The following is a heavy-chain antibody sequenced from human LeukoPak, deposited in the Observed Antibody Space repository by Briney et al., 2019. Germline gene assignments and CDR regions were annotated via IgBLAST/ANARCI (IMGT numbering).Heavy chain of an antibody. CDR2: IYYSGST. CDR1: GGSISSYY. J-gene: IGHJ5*02. CDR3: ARRYNWNALWFDP. Sequence: SETLSLTCTVSGGSISSYYWSWIRQPPGKGLEWIGYIYYSGSTNYNPSLKSRVTISVDTSKNQFSLKLSSVTAADTAVYYCARRYNWNALWFDPWGQGTLVTVSS. V-gene: IGHV4-59*01. D-gene: IGHD1-20*01.